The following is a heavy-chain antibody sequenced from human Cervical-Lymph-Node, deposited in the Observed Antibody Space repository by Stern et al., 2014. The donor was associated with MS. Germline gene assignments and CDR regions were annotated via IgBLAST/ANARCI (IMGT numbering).Heavy chain of an antibody. V-gene: IGHV3-74*02. CDR1: GFTFRSYW. J-gene: IGHJ6*02. D-gene: IGHD3-3*01. CDR3: ARVDYDFWSGYYSPDYYYYGMDV. CDR2: LNSGGSRP. Sequence: VQLGGSGGGLVPPGGALGLPCAASGFTFRSYWVHWVPQAPGKGLGGVSRLNSGGSRPRYAGSVKGRFTISRDNAKNTLYLQMNSLRAEDTAVYYCARVDYDFWSGYYSPDYYYYGMDVWGQGTTVTVSS.